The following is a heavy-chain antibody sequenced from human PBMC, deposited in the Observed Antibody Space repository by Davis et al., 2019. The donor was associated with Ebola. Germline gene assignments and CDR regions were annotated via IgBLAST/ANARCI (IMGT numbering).Heavy chain of an antibody. Sequence: MPSETLSLTCAVSGGSVSSGSYYWSWIRQPPGKGLEWIGYIYYSGSTNYNPSLKSRVTISVDTSKNQFSLKLSSVTAADTAVYYCARGRGWLQSSWFDPWGQGTLVTVSS. D-gene: IGHD5-24*01. J-gene: IGHJ5*02. CDR3: ARGRGWLQSSWFDP. CDR2: IYYSGST. V-gene: IGHV4-61*01. CDR1: GGSVSSGSYY.